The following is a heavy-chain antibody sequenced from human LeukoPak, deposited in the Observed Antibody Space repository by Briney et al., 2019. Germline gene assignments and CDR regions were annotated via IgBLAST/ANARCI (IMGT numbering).Heavy chain of an antibody. J-gene: IGHJ3*01. CDR1: GGSFSGYY. CDR3: ASLFRSRGAFDF. Sequence: SETLSLTCAVYGGSFSGYYWSWIRQPPGRGLEWIGEINHSGSTNYNPSLKSRVTISVDTSKNQFSLKLNSVTAADTAVYYCASLFRSRGAFDFWGQGKMVTVSS. D-gene: IGHD3-10*01. CDR2: INHSGST. V-gene: IGHV4-34*01.